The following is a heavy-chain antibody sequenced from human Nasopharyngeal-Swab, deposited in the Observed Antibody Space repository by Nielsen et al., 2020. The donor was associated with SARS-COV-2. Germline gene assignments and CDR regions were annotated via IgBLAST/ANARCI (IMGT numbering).Heavy chain of an antibody. V-gene: IGHV5-51*01. CDR2: IYPEDSET. D-gene: IGHD6-19*01. CDR3: ARERKDASGSDYYYGMDV. CDR1: GYSFRYYW. Sequence: GESLKISCKGSGYSFRYYWIGWVRQTPGKGLEWMGVIYPEDSETRYSPSFQGQVTISVDKSTTTAYLQWTSLRASDNAIYFCARERKDASGSDYYYGMDVWGQGTTVTVSS. J-gene: IGHJ6*02.